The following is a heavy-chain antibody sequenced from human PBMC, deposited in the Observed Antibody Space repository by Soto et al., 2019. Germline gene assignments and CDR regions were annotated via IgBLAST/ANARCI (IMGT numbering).Heavy chain of an antibody. CDR2: FIHLTTT. V-gene: IGHV4-34*01. CDR1: AGSFSSDH. CDR3: ARGYDTALAPIF. Sequence: SETLSPPSAVHAGSFSSDHWSWIRQTPGKGLDWIGEFIHLTTTNYNPSLKRRVIISLDTPKYQFSLKLSSVTAADTAGYYRARGYDTALAPIFWGQGILVTVSS. D-gene: IGHD5-18*01. J-gene: IGHJ4*02.